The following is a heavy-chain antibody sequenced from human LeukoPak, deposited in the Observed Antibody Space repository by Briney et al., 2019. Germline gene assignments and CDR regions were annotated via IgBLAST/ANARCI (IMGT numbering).Heavy chain of an antibody. CDR2: TYTSGTT. J-gene: IGHJ4*02. CDR3: ARSDSFWYSSGWFDY. V-gene: IGHV4-4*07. Sequence: PSETLSLTCTVSGGSISSYYWSWIRQPAGKGLEWIGRTYTSGTTNCNLSLKSRVTMSVDTSKNQFSLKLSSVTAADTAVYYCARSDSFWYSSGWFDYWGQGTLVTVSS. CDR1: GGSISSYY. D-gene: IGHD6-19*01.